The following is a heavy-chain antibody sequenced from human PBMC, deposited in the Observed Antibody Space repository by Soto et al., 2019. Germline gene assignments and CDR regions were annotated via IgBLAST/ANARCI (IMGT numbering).Heavy chain of an antibody. CDR1: GGSVSSGSYY. D-gene: IGHD6-13*01. CDR2: SYYSGST. J-gene: IGHJ4*02. CDR3: AGERARGSSRRNFDY. Sequence: QVQLQESGPGLVKPSETLSLTCTVSGGSVSSGSYYWSWIRQPPGKGLEWIGYSYYSGSTNYNPSLTSRVTISVDTSKNQFSLELSSVTAADTAVYYWAGERARGSSRRNFDYWGQGTLGTVSS. V-gene: IGHV4-61*01.